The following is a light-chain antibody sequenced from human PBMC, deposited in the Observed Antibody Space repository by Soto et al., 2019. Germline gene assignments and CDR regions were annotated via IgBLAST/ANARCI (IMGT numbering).Light chain of an antibody. CDR3: SAYTSTSTLV. J-gene: IGLJ7*01. CDR1: SSDVGTSNY. Sequence: QSALTQPASVSGSPGQSITISCTGTSSDVGTSNYVSWYQHHPGKAPKLTIYAVSNRPSGVSNRFSGSKSGNTASLTISGLQADDEADYYCSAYTSTSTLVFGTGTQLTVL. CDR2: AVS. V-gene: IGLV2-14*01.